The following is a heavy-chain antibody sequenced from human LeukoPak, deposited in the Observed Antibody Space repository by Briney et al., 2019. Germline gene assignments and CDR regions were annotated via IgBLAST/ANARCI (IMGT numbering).Heavy chain of an antibody. Sequence: SETLSLTCTVSGGSISSYYWSWIRQPPGKGLEWIGYIFHSGTTNYNPSLKSRVTISVDTSTNQFSLKLSSVTAADTAVYYCAGAYSSRGRFDPWGQGTLVTVSS. CDR3: AGAYSSRGRFDP. CDR2: IFHSGTT. J-gene: IGHJ5*02. CDR1: GGSISSYY. V-gene: IGHV4-59*01. D-gene: IGHD6-13*01.